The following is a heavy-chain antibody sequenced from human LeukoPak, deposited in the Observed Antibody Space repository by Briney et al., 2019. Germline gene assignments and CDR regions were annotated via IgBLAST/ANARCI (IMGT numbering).Heavy chain of an antibody. D-gene: IGHD3-22*01. CDR2: MYRGGST. J-gene: IGHJ4*02. CDR1: GFTVSNNY. V-gene: IGHV3-66*01. Sequence: GGSLRLSCAASGFTVSNNYMSWVRQAPGKGLEWVSVMYRGGSTCYADSVQGRFTMSRDNSKNTLYLQMNSLRAEDTAVYYCARDLTYYYDGSGAGFDYWGQGTLVTVSS. CDR3: ARDLTYYYDGSGAGFDY.